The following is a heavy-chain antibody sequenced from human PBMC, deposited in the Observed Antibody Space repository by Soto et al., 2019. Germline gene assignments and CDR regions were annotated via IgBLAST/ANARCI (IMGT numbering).Heavy chain of an antibody. J-gene: IGHJ4*02. CDR3: ARAAGSGYFDY. D-gene: IGHD2-15*01. V-gene: IGHV3-30-3*01. CDR2: ISYDGSNK. CDR1: GFTFSSYA. Sequence: PGGSLRLSCAASGFTFSSYAMHWVRQAPGKGLEWVAVISYDGSNKYYADSVKGRFTISRDNPKNTLYLQMNSLRAEDTAVYYCARAAGSGYFDYWGQGTLVTVSS.